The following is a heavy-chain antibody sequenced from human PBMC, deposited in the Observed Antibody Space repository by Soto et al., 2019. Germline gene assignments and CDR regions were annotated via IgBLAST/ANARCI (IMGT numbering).Heavy chain of an antibody. V-gene: IGHV3-7*01. D-gene: IGHD4-4*01. Sequence: EVQLVESGGGLVQPGGSLSLSCTASGFTFSDSWMTWVRQAPGKGLEWVARIKPDESEKKYADSGKGRFSISRDNAKNSMYLQMDSLRGEETAVYYCVRGGSNYASWGQGTLVTVSS. CDR3: VRGGSNYAS. CDR1: GFTFSDSW. J-gene: IGHJ5*02. CDR2: IKPDESEK.